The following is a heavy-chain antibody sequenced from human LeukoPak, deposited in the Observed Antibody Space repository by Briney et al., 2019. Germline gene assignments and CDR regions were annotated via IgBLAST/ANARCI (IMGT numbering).Heavy chain of an antibody. CDR2: ISWNSGSI. J-gene: IGHJ4*02. CDR1: GFTFDDYA. V-gene: IGHV3-9*01. D-gene: IGHD6-19*01. Sequence: GGSLRLSCAASGFTFDDYAMHWVRQAPGKGLEWVSGISWNSGSIGYADSVKGRFTISRDNAKNSLYLQMNSLRAEDTALYYCAKDRYSSGWYVGYFDYWGQGTLVTVSS. CDR3: AKDRYSSGWYVGYFDY.